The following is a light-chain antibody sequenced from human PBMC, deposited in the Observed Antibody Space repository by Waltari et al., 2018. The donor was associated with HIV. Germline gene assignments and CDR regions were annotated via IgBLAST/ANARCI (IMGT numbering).Light chain of an antibody. CDR2: QDS. Sequence: DLSQPASVSVSPGQTATVPCSGDKLGHRFVCWYRQKSGQSPELIIYQDSRRPSGISDRFSGSTSGNKATLTIRGTQSIDEGDYYCQAWDSNTFVFGSGTRVTVL. CDR3: QAWDSNTFV. V-gene: IGLV3-1*01. J-gene: IGLJ1*01. CDR1: KLGHRF.